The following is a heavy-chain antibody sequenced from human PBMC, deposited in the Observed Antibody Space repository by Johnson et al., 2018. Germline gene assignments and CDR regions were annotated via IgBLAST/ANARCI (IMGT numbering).Heavy chain of an antibody. D-gene: IGHD6-19*01. V-gene: IGHV3-64*07. CDR2: ISSNGGST. J-gene: IGHJ1*01. Sequence: VQLVESGGGLVQPGGSRRLSCVVSGFTFSSYPLHWVRQAPGQGLEYVSAISSNGGSTFYADSVQGRFTISRDSSKNTLYLQRGHLRPEDTAVYYGAGGPPLAVAEGLDLVDTLPPYFQRWCQGTLVTVSS. CDR1: GFTFSSYP. CDR3: AGGPPLAVAEGLDLVDTLPPYFQR.